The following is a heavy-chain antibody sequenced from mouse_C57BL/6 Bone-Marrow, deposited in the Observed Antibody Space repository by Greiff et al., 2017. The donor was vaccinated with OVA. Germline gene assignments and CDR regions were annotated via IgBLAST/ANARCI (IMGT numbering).Heavy chain of an antibody. CDR1: GYTFTDYE. Sequence: VQLQQSGAELVRPGASVTLSCKASGYTFTDYEMHWVKQTPVHGLEWIGAIDPETGGTAYNQKFKGKAILTADKSSSTAYMELRSLTSEDSAVYYLHYDGSSMSYWYFDVWGTGTTVTVSS. D-gene: IGHD1-1*01. CDR3: HYDGSSMSYWYFDV. V-gene: IGHV1-15*01. CDR2: IDPETGGT. J-gene: IGHJ1*03.